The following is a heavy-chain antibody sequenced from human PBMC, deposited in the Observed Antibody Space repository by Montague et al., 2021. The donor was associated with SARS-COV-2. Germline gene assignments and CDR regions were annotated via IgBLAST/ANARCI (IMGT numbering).Heavy chain of an antibody. D-gene: IGHD2-15*01. V-gene: IGHV4-4*02. J-gene: IGHJ5*02. CDR3: ARQIQQVVLSPAKLTNWFDP. CDR1: GASITSSNW. CDR2: IYHSGST. Sequence: SETLSLTCTVSGASITSSNWWNWVRQPPGKGLEWIGQIYHSGSTNYNPSLKSRLTLSLDKSKNQFSLSLSSVTAADTAVCYCARQIQQVVLSPAKLTNWFDPWGLGTLVTVAS.